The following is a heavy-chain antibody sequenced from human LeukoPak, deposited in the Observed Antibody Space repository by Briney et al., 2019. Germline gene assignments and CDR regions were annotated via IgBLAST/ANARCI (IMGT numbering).Heavy chain of an antibody. D-gene: IGHD1-26*01. Sequence: GESLKISCKASGYTFTGYYMHWVRQAPGQGHEWMGWINPNSGGTNYAQKFQGRVTMTRDTSISTAYMELSRLRSDDTAVYYCASLYSGSYYSNIPFDPWGQGTLVTVSS. J-gene: IGHJ5*02. CDR2: INPNSGGT. CDR1: GYTFTGYY. CDR3: ASLYSGSYYSNIPFDP. V-gene: IGHV1-2*02.